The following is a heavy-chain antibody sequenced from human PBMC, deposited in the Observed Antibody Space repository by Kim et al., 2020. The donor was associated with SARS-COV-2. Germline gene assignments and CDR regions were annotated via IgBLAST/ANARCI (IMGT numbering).Heavy chain of an antibody. CDR2: IYTSGST. Sequence: SETLSLTCTVSGGSISSGSYYWSWIRQPAGKGLEWIGRIYTSGSTNYNPSLKSRVTISVDTSKNQFSLKLSSVTAADTAVYYCARFGYDYVLYYYYYGMDVWGQGTTVTVPS. CDR3: ARFGYDYVLYYYYYGMDV. J-gene: IGHJ6*02. CDR1: GGSISSGSYY. V-gene: IGHV4-61*02. D-gene: IGHD3-16*01.